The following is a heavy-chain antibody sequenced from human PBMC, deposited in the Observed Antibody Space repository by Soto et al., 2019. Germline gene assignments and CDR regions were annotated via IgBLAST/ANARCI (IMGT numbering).Heavy chain of an antibody. J-gene: IGHJ4*02. D-gene: IGHD4-17*01. Sequence: EVQLVESGGGLVQPGGSLRLSCAASGFTISNNYMCWVRQAPGKGLEWVSLIYSGGVTHYADSVRGRITISRDNSRNTLYLQMNSLIADYTPVYYCAKRGTTVTTSLWYGRQGTLVTVSS. V-gene: IGHV3-66*01. CDR1: GFTISNNY. CDR3: AKRGTTVTTSLWY. CDR2: IYSGGVT.